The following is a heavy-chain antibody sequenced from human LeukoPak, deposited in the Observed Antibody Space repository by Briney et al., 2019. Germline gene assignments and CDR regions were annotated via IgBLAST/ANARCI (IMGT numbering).Heavy chain of an antibody. D-gene: IGHD2-2*01. CDR3: AKDNRYCSSTSCYDHAFDI. Sequence: GGSLRLSCAASGFTFSDYWMSWVRQAPGKGLEWVSAISGSGGSTYYADSVKGRFTISRDNSKNTLHLQMNSLRAEDTAVYYCAKDNRYCSSTSCYDHAFDIWGQGTMVSVSS. V-gene: IGHV3-23*01. J-gene: IGHJ3*02. CDR2: ISGSGGST. CDR1: GFTFSDYW.